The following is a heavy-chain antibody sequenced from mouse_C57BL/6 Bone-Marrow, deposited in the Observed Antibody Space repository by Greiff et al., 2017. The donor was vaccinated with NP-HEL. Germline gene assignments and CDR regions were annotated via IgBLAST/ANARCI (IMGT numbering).Heavy chain of an antibody. J-gene: IGHJ1*03. CDR2: IHPNSGST. Sequence: VQLQQPGAELVKPGASVKLSCKASGYTFNSYWMHWVKQRPGPGLEWIGMIHPNSGSTNYNEKFKSKATLTVDKSSSTAYMQLSSLTSEDSAVYYCATDYDCYWYFDVWGTGTTVTVSS. CDR3: ATDYDCYWYFDV. D-gene: IGHD2-4*01. CDR1: GYTFNSYW. V-gene: IGHV1-64*01.